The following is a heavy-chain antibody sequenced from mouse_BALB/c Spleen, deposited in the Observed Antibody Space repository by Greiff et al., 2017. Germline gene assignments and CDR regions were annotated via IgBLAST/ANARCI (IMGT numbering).Heavy chain of an antibody. Sequence: EVKLVESGGGLVQPGGSRKLSCAASGFTFSSFGMHWVRQAPEKGLEWVAYISSGSSTIYYADTVKGRFTISRDNPKNTLFLQMTSLRSEDTAMYYCARKEVYGNYAWFAYWGQGTLVTVSA. J-gene: IGHJ3*01. CDR1: GFTFSSFG. V-gene: IGHV5-17*02. CDR3: ARKEVYGNYAWFAY. CDR2: ISSGSSTI. D-gene: IGHD2-1*01.